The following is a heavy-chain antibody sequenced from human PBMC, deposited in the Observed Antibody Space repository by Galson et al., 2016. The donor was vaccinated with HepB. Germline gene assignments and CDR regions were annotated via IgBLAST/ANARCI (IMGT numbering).Heavy chain of an antibody. CDR3: AKDRRLLWFGEFNYYMDV. V-gene: IGHV3-30*18. J-gene: IGHJ6*03. CDR2: MPYAGSNE. D-gene: IGHD3-10*01. CDR1: GFSFSNYG. Sequence: SLRLSCAASGFSFSNYGMHWVRQAPGKGLEWVAVMPYAGSNEYYADSVKGRFTIFRDNSKNTLYLQMNSLRAEDTAVYYCAKDRRLLWFGEFNYYMDVWGKGTTVTVSS.